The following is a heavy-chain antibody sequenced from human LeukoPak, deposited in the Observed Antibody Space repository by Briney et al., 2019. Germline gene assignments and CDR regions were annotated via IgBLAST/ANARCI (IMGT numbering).Heavy chain of an antibody. CDR1: GGSISSYY. CDR3: ARDAKYYYGSRTFFFYEY. V-gene: IGHV4-4*07. J-gene: IGHJ4*02. Sequence: SETLSLTCTVSGGSISSYYWSWIRQPAGKGLEWIGRIYTSGSTNYNPSLKSRVTMSTDTSKNQFSLKLSSVTAADTAIYYCARDAKYYYGSRTFFFYEYWGQGTLLTVSS. D-gene: IGHD3-10*01. CDR2: IYTSGST.